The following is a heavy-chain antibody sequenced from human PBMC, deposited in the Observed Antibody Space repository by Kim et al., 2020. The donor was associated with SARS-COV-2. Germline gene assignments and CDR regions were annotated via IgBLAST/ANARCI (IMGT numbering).Heavy chain of an antibody. V-gene: IGHV7-4-1*02. Sequence: ASVKVSCKASGYTFTNYGINWVRQAPGQGLEWMGWINTNTGNPTYAQDLTGRVIFSSDTSATTAYLQISSLKAEDTAVYYCVKGRKVGGDCGQGTRVTVS. J-gene: IGHJ4*02. CDR2: INTNTGNP. CDR1: GYTFTNYG. CDR3: VKGRKVGGD. D-gene: IGHD3-3*01.